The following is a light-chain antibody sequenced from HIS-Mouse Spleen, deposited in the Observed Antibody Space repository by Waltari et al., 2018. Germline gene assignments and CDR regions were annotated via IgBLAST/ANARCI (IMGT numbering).Light chain of an antibody. CDR1: SLRSYY. J-gene: IGLJ2*01. CDR2: GKN. V-gene: IGLV3-19*01. Sequence: SSELTQDPAVSVALGQTVRITCQGDSLRSYYASWYQQKPGQAPVLVIYGKNNRPSGIPERFSGSSSGTTASLTITGAQAEDEADYYCNSRDSSGNHVVFGGGTKLTVL. CDR3: NSRDSSGNHVV.